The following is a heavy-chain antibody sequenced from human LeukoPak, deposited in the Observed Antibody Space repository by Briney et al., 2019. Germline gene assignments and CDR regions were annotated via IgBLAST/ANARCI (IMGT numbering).Heavy chain of an antibody. CDR2: ISGSGGST. J-gene: IGHJ4*02. V-gene: IGHV3-23*01. CDR3: AKGYCSGGSRYSLDYFDY. Sequence: GGSLRLSCAASGFTFSSYAMSWVRQAPGKGLEWVSAISGSGGSTYYADSVKGRFTISRDNSKNTLYLQMNSLRAVDTAVYYCAKGYCSGGSRYSLDYFDYWGQGTLVTVSS. CDR1: GFTFSSYA. D-gene: IGHD2-15*01.